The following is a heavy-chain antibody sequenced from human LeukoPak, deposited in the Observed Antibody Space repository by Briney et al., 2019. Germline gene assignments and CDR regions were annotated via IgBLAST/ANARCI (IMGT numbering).Heavy chain of an antibody. J-gene: IGHJ4*02. CDR1: GFTFTSYS. V-gene: IGHV3-30*18. D-gene: IGHD3-3*01. Sequence: PGGSLRLSCAASGFTFTSYSMNWVRQAPGKGLEWVAVISYDGSNKYYADSVKGRFTISRDNSKNTLHLQMNSLRAEDTAVYYCAKGYGILEWLQIDYWGQGTLVTVSS. CDR2: ISYDGSNK. CDR3: AKGYGILEWLQIDY.